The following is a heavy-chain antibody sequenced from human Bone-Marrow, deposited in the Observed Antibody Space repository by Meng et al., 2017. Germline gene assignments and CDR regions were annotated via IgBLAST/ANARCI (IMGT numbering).Heavy chain of an antibody. D-gene: IGHD1-1*01. Sequence: SVKVSCKASGGTFSSYAISWVRQAPGQGLEWMGGIIPIFGTANYAQKFQGRVTITADESTSTAYMELSSPRSEDTAVYYCARRTTNHDYFDYWGQGTLVTVSS. CDR2: IIPIFGTA. J-gene: IGHJ4*02. CDR3: ARRTTNHDYFDY. V-gene: IGHV1-69*13. CDR1: GGTFSSYA.